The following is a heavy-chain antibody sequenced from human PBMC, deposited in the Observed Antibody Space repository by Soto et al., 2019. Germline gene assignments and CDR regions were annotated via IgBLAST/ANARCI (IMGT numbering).Heavy chain of an antibody. D-gene: IGHD6-13*01. CDR1: GYTFTKYA. CDR3: ARDLAAAGPFDC. Sequence: QVELVQSGAEVKKPGASVKVSCKASGYTFTKYAFSWVRQARGQGLEWMGWISAYNGNTNYPQKLQGRVTMTTDTSTSTAYMELRSLRSDDTAVYYCARDLAAAGPFDCWGQGTLVTVS. V-gene: IGHV1-18*01. J-gene: IGHJ4*02. CDR2: ISAYNGNT.